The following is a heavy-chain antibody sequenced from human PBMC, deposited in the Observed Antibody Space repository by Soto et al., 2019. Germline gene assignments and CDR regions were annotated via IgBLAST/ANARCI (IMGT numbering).Heavy chain of an antibody. CDR3: ASLYSRSGNWFDP. CDR2: INHSGST. J-gene: IGHJ5*02. D-gene: IGHD6-13*01. V-gene: IGHV4-34*01. CDR1: GGTFSGYY. Sequence: SETLSLTCTVYGGTFSGYYWSWIRQPPGKGLEWIGEINHSGSTNYNPSLKSRVTISVDTSKNQFSLKLSSVTAADTAVYYCASLYSRSGNWFDPWGQGTLVTVSS.